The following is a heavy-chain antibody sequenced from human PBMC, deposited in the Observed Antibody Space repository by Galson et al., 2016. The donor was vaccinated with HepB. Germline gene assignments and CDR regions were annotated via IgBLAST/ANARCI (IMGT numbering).Heavy chain of an antibody. CDR2: IDAGNDNT. J-gene: IGHJ6*02. V-gene: IGHV1-3*01. CDR3: ARDPPRYCSGGSCNYYYDMDV. CDR1: GYTFTSYV. Sequence: SVKVSCKASGYTFTSYVMHWVRQAPGQRLEWMGWIDAGNDNTKYSQKFQGRVTITRDTSATTAYMELSSLKSEDTAVYYCARDPPRYCSGGSCNYYYDMDVWGQGTSVTVSS. D-gene: IGHD2-15*01.